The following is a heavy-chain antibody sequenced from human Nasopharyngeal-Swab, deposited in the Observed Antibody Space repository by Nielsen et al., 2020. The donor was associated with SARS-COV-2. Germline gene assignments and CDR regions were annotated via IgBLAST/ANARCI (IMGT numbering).Heavy chain of an antibody. CDR3: ARGFIVATIFHYYYYMDV. CDR1: GYTFTSYD. D-gene: IGHD5-12*01. Sequence: ASVKVSCKASGYTFTSYDINWVRQAPGQGLEWMGWMNPSSGNTGYAQKFQGRVTMTRNTSISTAYMELSSLRSEDTAVYYCARGFIVATIFHYYYYMDVWGKGTTVTVSS. V-gene: IGHV1-8*01. J-gene: IGHJ6*03. CDR2: MNPSSGNT.